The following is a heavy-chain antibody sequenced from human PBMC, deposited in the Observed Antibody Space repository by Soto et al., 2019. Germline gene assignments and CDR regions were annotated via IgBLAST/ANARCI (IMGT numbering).Heavy chain of an antibody. Sequence: GGSLRLSCAASGFIFNDYAMHWVRQTPGKGLEWVAVISFDGNNKYYADSVRGRFTISRDSSKNIVYLQMNGLRAEDTAVYYCAKGIAAAVPNWFYPWGQGT. CDR3: AKGIAAAVPNWFYP. V-gene: IGHV3-30-3*01. CDR1: GFIFNDYA. CDR2: ISFDGNNK. D-gene: IGHD6-13*01. J-gene: IGHJ5*02.